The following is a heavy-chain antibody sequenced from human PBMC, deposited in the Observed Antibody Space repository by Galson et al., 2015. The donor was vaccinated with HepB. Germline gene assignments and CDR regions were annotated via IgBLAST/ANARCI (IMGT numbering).Heavy chain of an antibody. Sequence: SLRLSCAASGFTLSSYGMHWVRQAPGKGLEWVAVIWYDGSNKYYADSVKGRFTISRDNSKNTLYLQMNSLRAEDTAVYYCARSAVAGTYYYYGMDVWGQGTTVTVSS. CDR1: GFTLSSYG. CDR2: IWYDGSNK. D-gene: IGHD6-19*01. V-gene: IGHV3-33*01. J-gene: IGHJ6*02. CDR3: ARSAVAGTYYYYGMDV.